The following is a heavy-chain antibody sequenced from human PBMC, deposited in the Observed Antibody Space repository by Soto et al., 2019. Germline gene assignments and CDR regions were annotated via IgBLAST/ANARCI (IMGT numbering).Heavy chain of an antibody. Sequence: QVQLVESGGGVVQPGRSLRLSCAASGFTFSNYDMHWVRQAPGKGLEWVAVISYDGTNKYYADSVKGRFTISRDNSKNTLYLQMTSLRADDTAVYYCARDRDGYNSAWGQGTLVTVSS. CDR2: ISYDGTNK. D-gene: IGHD5-12*01. V-gene: IGHV3-30-3*01. J-gene: IGHJ5*02. CDR3: ARDRDGYNSA. CDR1: GFTFSNYD.